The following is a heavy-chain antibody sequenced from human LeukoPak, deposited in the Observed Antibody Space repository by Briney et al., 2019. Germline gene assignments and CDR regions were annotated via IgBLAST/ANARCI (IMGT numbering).Heavy chain of an antibody. D-gene: IGHD3-10*01. J-gene: IGHJ4*02. CDR3: ARDRSGPFDS. V-gene: IGHV1-18*01. CDR2: ISVYNGNT. Sequence: ASVKVSCKASGYPFYTYGIGWVRQAPGQGLEWMGWISVYNGNTNYAQKLQGRLTLTTDTSTSSAYMELRSLRSDDTAMYYCARDRSGPFDSWGQGTLVTVSS. CDR1: GYPFYTYG.